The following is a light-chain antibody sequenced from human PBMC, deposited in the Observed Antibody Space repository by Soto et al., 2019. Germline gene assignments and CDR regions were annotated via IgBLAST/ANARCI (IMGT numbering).Light chain of an antibody. CDR3: QQYGRSPWT. Sequence: EIVFTQSPGTLSLSPGERATLSCRASQSSSSYLAWYQQKPGQAPRLLIYDASSRATGIPDRFSGSASGTDFTLTISRLEPEDFAVYYCQQYGRSPWTFGQGTKVDIK. V-gene: IGKV3-20*01. CDR2: DAS. J-gene: IGKJ1*01. CDR1: QSSSSY.